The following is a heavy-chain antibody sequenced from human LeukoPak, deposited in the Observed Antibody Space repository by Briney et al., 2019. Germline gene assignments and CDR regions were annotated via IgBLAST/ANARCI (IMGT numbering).Heavy chain of an antibody. V-gene: IGHV1-69*05. CDR3: ARSKYCSGGSCYGFYFDY. Sequence: ASVKVSCKASGGTFSSYAISWVRQAPGQGLEWMGGIIPIFGTANYAQKFQGRVTITTDESTSTAYMELSSLRSEDTAVYYCARSKYCSGGSCYGFYFDYWGQGTLVTVSS. D-gene: IGHD2-15*01. CDR1: GGTFSSYA. CDR2: IIPIFGTA. J-gene: IGHJ4*02.